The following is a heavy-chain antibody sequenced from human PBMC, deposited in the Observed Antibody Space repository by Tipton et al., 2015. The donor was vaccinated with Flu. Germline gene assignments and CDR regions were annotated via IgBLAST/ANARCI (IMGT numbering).Heavy chain of an antibody. V-gene: IGHV3-23*01. CDR3: AKRITMPRGVVRTGGMDV. CDR1: VFTFSSYG. D-gene: IGHD3-10*01. Sequence: SLRLSCAASVFTFSSYGMSWVRQAPGKGLEWVSGISASGVSTYYADSVKGRFTISRDNSKNTLYLQMNSLRAEDTAVYYCAKRITMPRGVVRTGGMDVWGQGTAVTVSS. J-gene: IGHJ6*02. CDR2: ISASGVST.